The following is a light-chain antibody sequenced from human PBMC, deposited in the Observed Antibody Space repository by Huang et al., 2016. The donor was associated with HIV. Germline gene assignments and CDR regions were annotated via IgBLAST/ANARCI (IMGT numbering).Light chain of an antibody. Sequence: DIVLTQSPATLSLSPGERATLTCRAGQSVGSYLAWYQQTPGQAPRLLVSDASHRATGIPARFSVSGSGTDFTLTSSSLEPEDFAVYYCQQYDSSPWTFGQGTKVEIK. CDR1: QSVGSY. J-gene: IGKJ1*01. CDR2: DAS. CDR3: QQYDSSPWT. V-gene: IGKV3-11*01.